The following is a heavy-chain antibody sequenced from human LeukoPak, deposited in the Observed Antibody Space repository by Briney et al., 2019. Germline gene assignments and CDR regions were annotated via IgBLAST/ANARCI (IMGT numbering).Heavy chain of an antibody. V-gene: IGHV4-59*08. J-gene: IGHJ4*02. CDR1: GGSINTYY. D-gene: IGHD3-22*01. Sequence: PSETLSLTCTVSGGSINTYYWSWIRQPPEKGLEWIGYIFYSGSTNYNPSLKSRVTISVDTSKNQFSLKLSSVTAADTAVYYCARAAGYYDSSGLDYWGQGTLVTVSS. CDR2: IFYSGST. CDR3: ARAAGYYDSSGLDY.